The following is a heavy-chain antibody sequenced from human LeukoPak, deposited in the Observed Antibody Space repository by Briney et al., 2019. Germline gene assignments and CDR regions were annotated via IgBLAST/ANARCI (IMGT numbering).Heavy chain of an antibody. J-gene: IGHJ4*02. V-gene: IGHV1-69*13. CDR1: GGTFSSYA. D-gene: IGHD4-17*01. CDR2: IIPIFGTA. CDR3: ARDLFSAVTDATYYFDY. Sequence: GASVKVSCTASGGTFSSYAISWVRQAPGQGLEWMGGIIPIFGTANYAQKFQGRVTITADESTSTAYMELSSLRSEDTAVYYCARDLFSAVTDATYYFDYWGQGTLVTVSS.